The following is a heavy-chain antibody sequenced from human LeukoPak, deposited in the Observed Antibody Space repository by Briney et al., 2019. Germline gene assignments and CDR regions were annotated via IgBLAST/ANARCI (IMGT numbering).Heavy chain of an antibody. D-gene: IGHD3-22*01. CDR2: IYSGGST. Sequence: GGSLRLSCAASGFTFSDYYMSWIRQAPGKGLEWVSVIYSGGSTYYADSVKGRFTISRDNSKNTLYLQMNSLRAEGTAVYYCARVGPGITMIGGAFDIWGQGTMVTVSS. J-gene: IGHJ3*02. CDR3: ARVGPGITMIGGAFDI. V-gene: IGHV3-53*01. CDR1: GFTFSDYY.